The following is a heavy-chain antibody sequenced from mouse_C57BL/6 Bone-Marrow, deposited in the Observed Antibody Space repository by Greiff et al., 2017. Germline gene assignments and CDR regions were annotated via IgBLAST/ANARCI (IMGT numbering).Heavy chain of an antibody. CDR3: TKPYWELY. Sequence: VQLQQSGAELVRPGASVKLSCTASGFNIKDDDMHWVKQRPEQGLAWIGWIDPENGDTEYASKFQGKVTITADTSSNTAYLQLSSLTSEDTAVYYCTKPYWELYWGQGTSVTVSS. V-gene: IGHV14-4*01. D-gene: IGHD4-1*01. CDR1: GFNIKDDD. J-gene: IGHJ4*01. CDR2: IDPENGDT.